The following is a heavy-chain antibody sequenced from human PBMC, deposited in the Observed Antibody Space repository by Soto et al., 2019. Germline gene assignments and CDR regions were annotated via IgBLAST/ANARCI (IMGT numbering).Heavy chain of an antibody. V-gene: IGHV4-30-4*01. CDR2: IYHSGST. J-gene: IGHJ4*02. D-gene: IGHD5-18*01. CDR3: ARRMEQLWLPFFDY. CDR1: GGSIGSGDYY. Sequence: QVQLQESGPGLVKPSQTLSLTCTVSGGSIGSGDYYWSWIRQPPGKGLEWIGEIYHSGSTNYNPSLESRVTLSQDKSKNQFSLKLSSVTAADTAVYYCARRMEQLWLPFFDYWGQGTLVTVSS.